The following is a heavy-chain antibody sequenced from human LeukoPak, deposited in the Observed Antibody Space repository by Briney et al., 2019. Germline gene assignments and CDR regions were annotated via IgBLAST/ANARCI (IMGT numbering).Heavy chain of an antibody. D-gene: IGHD3-10*01. Sequence: GGSLRLSCAASGFTFSSYSMNWVRQVPGKGLEWVSSISSSSSYIYYADSVKGRFTISRDNAKNSLYLQMNSLRPEDTALYYCAKVRSAFRFGDIGLDSWGQGTLVTVSS. V-gene: IGHV3-21*04. CDR1: GFTFSSYS. CDR3: AKVRSAFRFGDIGLDS. J-gene: IGHJ4*02. CDR2: ISSSSSYI.